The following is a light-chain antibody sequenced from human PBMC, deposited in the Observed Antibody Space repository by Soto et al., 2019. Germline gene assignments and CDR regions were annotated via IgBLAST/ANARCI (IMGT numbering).Light chain of an antibody. J-gene: IGLJ2*01. Sequence: QSALTQPPSVSGAPGQRVTISCTGSSSNIGAGYDVHWYQQLPGTAPKLLIYGNSNRPSGVPDRFSGSKSGTSASLAITGLQGEDEADYYCQSYDGSLSGHVVFGGGTKLTVL. CDR3: QSYDGSLSGHVV. V-gene: IGLV1-40*01. CDR1: SSNIGAGYD. CDR2: GNS.